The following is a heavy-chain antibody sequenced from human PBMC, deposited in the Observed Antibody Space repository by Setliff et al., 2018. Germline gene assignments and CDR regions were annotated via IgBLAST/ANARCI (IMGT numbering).Heavy chain of an antibody. CDR3: ARAPVGDRNGLFDS. D-gene: IGHD6-19*01. V-gene: IGHV4-34*01. Sequence: SETLSLTCAVYGGSFSTYYWIWIRQPPGKGLEWIGEINHSGSTNYNPSLKSRGTISVDTSKNQFSLKLSSVTAADTAVYYCARAPVGDRNGLFDSWGQGTLVTVSS. CDR1: GGSFSTYY. J-gene: IGHJ4*02. CDR2: INHSGST.